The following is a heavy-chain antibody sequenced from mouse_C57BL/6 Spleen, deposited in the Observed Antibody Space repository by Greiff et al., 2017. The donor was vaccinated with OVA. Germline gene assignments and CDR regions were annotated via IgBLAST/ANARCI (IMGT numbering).Heavy chain of an antibody. CDR1: GYAFSSYW. J-gene: IGHJ2*01. CDR3: ARGAAQALFDY. Sequence: QVQLKESGAELVKPGASVKISCKASGYAFSSYWMNWVKQRPGKGLEWIGQIYPGDGDTNYNGKFKGKATLTADKSSSTAYMQLSSLTSEDSAVYFCARGAAQALFDYWGQGTTLTVSS. CDR2: IYPGDGDT. D-gene: IGHD3-2*02. V-gene: IGHV1-80*01.